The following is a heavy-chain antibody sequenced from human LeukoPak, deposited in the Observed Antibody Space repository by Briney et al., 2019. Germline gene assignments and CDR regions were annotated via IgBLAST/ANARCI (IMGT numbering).Heavy chain of an antibody. J-gene: IGHJ3*02. D-gene: IGHD6-19*01. CDR2: ISGSGGST. CDR3: ARDSVGLGHAFDI. V-gene: IGHV3-23*01. Sequence: GGSLRLSCAASGFTFSSNAMSWVRQAPGKGLEWVSAISGSGGSTYYADSVKGRFTISRDNSKNTLYLQMNSLRAEDTAVYYCARDSVGLGHAFDIWGQGTMVTVSS. CDR1: GFTFSSNA.